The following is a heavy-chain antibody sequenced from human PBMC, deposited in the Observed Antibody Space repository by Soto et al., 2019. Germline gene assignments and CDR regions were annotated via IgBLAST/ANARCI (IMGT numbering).Heavy chain of an antibody. CDR2: ISYDGSNK. J-gene: IGHJ6*02. CDR3: AKDLQYYGSGRHPYYYYGMDV. V-gene: IGHV3-30*18. D-gene: IGHD3-10*01. Sequence: GGSLRLSCAASGFTFSIYGMPGVRQAPGKGLEWVAVISYDGSNKYYADSVKGRFTISRDNSKNTLYLQMNSLRAEDTAVYYCAKDLQYYGSGRHPYYYYGMDVWGQGTTVTVSS. CDR1: GFTFSIYG.